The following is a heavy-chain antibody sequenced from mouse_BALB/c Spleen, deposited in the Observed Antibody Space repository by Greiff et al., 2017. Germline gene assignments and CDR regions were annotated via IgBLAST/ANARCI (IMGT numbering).Heavy chain of an antibody. CDR2: IDPENGDT. Sequence: EVQLQESGAELVRSGASVKLSCTASGFNIKDYYMHWVKQRPEQGLEWIGWIDPENGDTEYAPKFQGKATMTADTSSNTAYLQLSSLTSEDTAVYYCNAELPFDYWGQGTTLTVSS. D-gene: IGHD4-1*01. J-gene: IGHJ2*01. CDR1: GFNIKDYY. V-gene: IGHV14-4*02. CDR3: NAELPFDY.